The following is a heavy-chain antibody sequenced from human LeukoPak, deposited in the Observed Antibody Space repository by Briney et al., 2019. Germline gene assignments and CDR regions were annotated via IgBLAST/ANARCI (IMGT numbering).Heavy chain of an antibody. D-gene: IGHD2/OR15-2a*01. CDR1: GFTFSDYY. V-gene: IGHV3-7*03. Sequence: GGSLRLSCAASGFTFSDYYMIWIRQAPGKGLEWVASIKQDGNEKYYVDSVKGRFTISRDNAKNSLYLQMNSLRAEDTAVYFCARDPRGIYYFYPFDYWGQGTLVTVSS. CDR3: ARDPRGIYYFYPFDY. CDR2: IKQDGNEK. J-gene: IGHJ4*02.